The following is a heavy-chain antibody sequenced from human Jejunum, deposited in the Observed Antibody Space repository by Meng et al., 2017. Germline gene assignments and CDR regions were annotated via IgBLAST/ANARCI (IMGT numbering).Heavy chain of an antibody. D-gene: IGHD3-10*01. CDR1: GFTFSDHY. Sequence: GGSLRLSCAASGFTFSDHYMSWIRQAPGKGLEWVSYISDSASIVYYVDSVKGRFTISRDNAKNSLYLQMNSLRAEDTAVYYCARYRHGSGNWYFDHWGQGTLVTVSS. J-gene: IGHJ4*02. CDR2: ISDSASIV. CDR3: ARYRHGSGNWYFDH. V-gene: IGHV3-11*01.